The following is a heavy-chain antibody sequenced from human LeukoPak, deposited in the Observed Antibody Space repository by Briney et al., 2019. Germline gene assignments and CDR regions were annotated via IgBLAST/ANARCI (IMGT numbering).Heavy chain of an antibody. J-gene: IGHJ5*02. CDR2: IYYSGST. Sequence: PSETLSLTCTVSGGPISSYYWSWIRQPPGKGLEWIGYIYYSGSTNYNPSLKSRVTISVDTSKNQFSLKLSSVTAADTAVYYCARVVPAARRFDPWGQGTLVTVSS. CDR3: ARVVPAARRFDP. CDR1: GGPISSYY. D-gene: IGHD2-2*01. V-gene: IGHV4-59*01.